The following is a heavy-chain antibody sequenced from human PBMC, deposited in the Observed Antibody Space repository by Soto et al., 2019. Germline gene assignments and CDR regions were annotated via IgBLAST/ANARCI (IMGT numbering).Heavy chain of an antibody. CDR2: IYYSGST. V-gene: IGHV4-59*06. D-gene: IGHD6-19*01. CDR1: GISIDNYY. Sequence: PSETLSLTCTVSGISIDNYYCSWIRQSAGKGLEWIGYIYYSGSTYYNPSLKSRVTISVDTSKNQFSLKLSSVTAADTAVYYCARAVDYFDYWGQGTLVTVSS. CDR3: ARAVDYFDY. J-gene: IGHJ4*02.